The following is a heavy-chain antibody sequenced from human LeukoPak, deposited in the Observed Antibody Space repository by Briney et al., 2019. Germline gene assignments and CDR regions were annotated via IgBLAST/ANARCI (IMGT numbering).Heavy chain of an antibody. Sequence: GGSLRLSCAASGFTFSSYAMHWVRQAQGKGLEWVAVISYDGSNKYYADSVKGRFTISRDNSKNTLYLQMNSLRAEDTAVYYCARDRPFDIWGQGTMVTVSS. CDR1: GFTFSSYA. CDR2: ISYDGSNK. CDR3: ARDRPFDI. J-gene: IGHJ3*02. V-gene: IGHV3-30*04.